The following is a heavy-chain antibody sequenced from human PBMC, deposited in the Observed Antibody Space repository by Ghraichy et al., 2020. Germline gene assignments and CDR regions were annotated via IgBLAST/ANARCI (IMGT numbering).Heavy chain of an antibody. Sequence: GGSLRLSCAASGFTFSNYNMNWVRQAPGKGLEWLSYISSSGSTIYYADSVKGRFTISRDNAKNSLYLQMNSLRGEDTAVYYCAKTTPKSIWFGESRPYYYWSQGGLVTVSS. CDR1: GFTFSNYN. V-gene: IGHV3-48*01. D-gene: IGHD3-10*01. J-gene: IGHJ4*02. CDR3: AKTTPKSIWFGESRPYYY. CDR2: ISSSGSTI.